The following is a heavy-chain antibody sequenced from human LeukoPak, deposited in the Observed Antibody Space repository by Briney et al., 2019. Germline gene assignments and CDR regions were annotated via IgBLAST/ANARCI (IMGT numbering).Heavy chain of an antibody. Sequence: SETLSLTCAVYGGSFSGYYWSWIRQPPGKGLEWIGEINHSRSTNYNPSLKSRVTISVDTSKNQFSLKLSSVTAADTAVYYCARGAVWSWKTSKNFDYWGQGTLVTVSS. J-gene: IGHJ4*02. CDR1: GGSFSGYY. V-gene: IGHV4-34*01. CDR3: ARGAVWSWKTSKNFDY. CDR2: INHSRST. D-gene: IGHD2-21*01.